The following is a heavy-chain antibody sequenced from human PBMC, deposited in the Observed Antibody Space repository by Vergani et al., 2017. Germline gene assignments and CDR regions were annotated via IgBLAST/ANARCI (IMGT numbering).Heavy chain of an antibody. Sequence: EVQLLESGGGLVQPGGSLRLSCEASGFSFPGYAMSWVRQAPGKGLEWVSSVSGSSATPYYADSVKGRFIISRDNAKNSLYLQMNSLRAEDTALYYCVKDIAASGKYWYFDLWGRGTLVTVSS. J-gene: IGHJ2*01. CDR3: VKDIAASGKYWYFDL. CDR2: VSGSSATP. V-gene: IGHV3-23*01. CDR1: GFSFPGYA. D-gene: IGHD6-13*01.